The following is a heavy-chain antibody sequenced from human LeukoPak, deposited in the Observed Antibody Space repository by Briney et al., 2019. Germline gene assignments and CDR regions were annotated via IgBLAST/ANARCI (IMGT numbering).Heavy chain of an antibody. CDR2: ISDSGGRT. V-gene: IGHV3-23*01. J-gene: IGHJ4*02. Sequence: GGSLRLSCAVSGITLSNYGMSWVRQAPGKGLEWVAGISDSGGRTNYADSVKGRFTISRDNPKNTLYLQMNSLRAEDTAVYYCARLISTSSSRFSDYWGQGTLVTVSS. CDR3: ARLISTSSSRFSDY. CDR1: GITLSNYG. D-gene: IGHD6-6*01.